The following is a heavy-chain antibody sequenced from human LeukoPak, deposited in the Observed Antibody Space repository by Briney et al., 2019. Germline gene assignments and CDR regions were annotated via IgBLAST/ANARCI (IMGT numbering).Heavy chain of an antibody. J-gene: IGHJ5*02. Sequence: GESLKISCKGSGYSFTSYWIGWVRQMPGKGLEWMGIIYPGDSDTRYSPSFQGQVTISADKSISTAYLQWSSLKASDTAMYYCARRAPGYCSSTSCYSFSWFDPWDQGTLVTVSS. D-gene: IGHD2-2*03. CDR1: GYSFTSYW. CDR3: ARRAPGYCSSTSCYSFSWFDP. V-gene: IGHV5-51*01. CDR2: IYPGDSDT.